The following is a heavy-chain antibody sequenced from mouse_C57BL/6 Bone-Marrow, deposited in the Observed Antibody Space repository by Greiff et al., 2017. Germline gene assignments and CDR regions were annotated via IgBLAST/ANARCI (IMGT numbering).Heavy chain of an antibody. J-gene: IGHJ1*03. CDR3: AREGWLLAYWYFDV. Sequence: QVQLQQSGAELVRPGTSVKLSCKASGYTFTSYWMHWVKQRPGQGLEWIGVIDPSDSYTNYNQKFKGKATLTVDTSSSTAYMQLSSLTSEDSAVYYCAREGWLLAYWYFDVWGTGTTVTVSS. CDR1: GYTFTSYW. D-gene: IGHD2-3*01. V-gene: IGHV1-59*01. CDR2: IDPSDSYT.